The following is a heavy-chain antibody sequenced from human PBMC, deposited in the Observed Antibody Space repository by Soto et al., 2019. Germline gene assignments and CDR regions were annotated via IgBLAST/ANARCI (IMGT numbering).Heavy chain of an antibody. CDR1: GFSLSSTGVG. CDR3: AHGTFGGIIVAGAMDV. Sequence: SGPTLVNPSQTLTLTCTFSGFSLSSTGVGVAWIRQPPGKALEWLAVIYWDDDKRYSTSLKNRLTVSKDTSKNQVVLTMTNAAPADTATYYCAHGTFGGIIVAGAMDVWGQGTTVTVS. CDR2: IYWDDDK. J-gene: IGHJ6*02. D-gene: IGHD3-16*02. V-gene: IGHV2-5*02.